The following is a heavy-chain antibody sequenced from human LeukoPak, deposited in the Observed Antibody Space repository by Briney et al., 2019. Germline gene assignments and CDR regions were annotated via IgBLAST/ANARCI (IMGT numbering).Heavy chain of an antibody. D-gene: IGHD4-11*01. Sequence: ASVKDSCKASVYTFTSYAMNWVRQAPGQGLEWMGWINTNTGNPTYAQGFTGRFVFFLDTSVSTAYLQISSLKAEDTAVYYCARDSHYSNYDLKCVYWGQGTLVTVSS. CDR2: INTNTGNP. V-gene: IGHV7-4-1*02. J-gene: IGHJ4*02. CDR3: ARDSHYSNYDLKCVY. CDR1: VYTFTSYA.